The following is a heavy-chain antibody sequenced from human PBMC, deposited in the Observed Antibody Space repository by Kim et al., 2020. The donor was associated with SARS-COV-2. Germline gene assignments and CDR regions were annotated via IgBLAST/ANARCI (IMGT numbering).Heavy chain of an antibody. V-gene: IGHV3-21*01. CDR3: ARVQRLLRYFDWYSGGMDV. J-gene: IGHJ6*02. CDR2: ISSSSSYI. Sequence: GGSLRLSCAASGFTFSSYSMNWVRQAPGKGLEWVSSISSSSSYIYYADSVKGRFTISRDNAKNSLYLQMNSLRAEDTAVYYCARVQRLLRYFDWYSGGMDVWGQGTTVTVSS. CDR1: GFTFSSYS. D-gene: IGHD3-9*01.